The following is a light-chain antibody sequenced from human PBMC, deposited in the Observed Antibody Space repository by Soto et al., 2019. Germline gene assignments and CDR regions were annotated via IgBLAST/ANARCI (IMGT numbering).Light chain of an antibody. CDR3: QQRTNWPPLT. V-gene: IGKV3-11*01. Sequence: EIVLTQSPATLSLSPGERATLSCRASQSVSSYLAWYQQRPGQAPMLLVYDASNKSTGIPARFSGSGSRTDLTLTISSLEPEDFAVYYCQQRTNWPPLTFGGGTKVEIK. J-gene: IGKJ4*02. CDR2: DAS. CDR1: QSVSSY.